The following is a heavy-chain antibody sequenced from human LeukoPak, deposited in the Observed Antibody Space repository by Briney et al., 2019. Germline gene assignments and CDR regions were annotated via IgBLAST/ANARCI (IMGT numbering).Heavy chain of an antibody. CDR1: GGSISTYY. Sequence: PSETLSLTCTVSGGSISTYYWSWIRQPPGKGLEWIGHIYYSGSTNYNPSLKSRVTVSVDTSKNQFSLKLSSVTAADTAVYYCARGALYYYDSSGYYNAEYFQHWGQGTLVTVSS. CDR3: ARGALYYYDSSGYYNAEYFQH. J-gene: IGHJ1*01. D-gene: IGHD3-22*01. V-gene: IGHV4-59*01. CDR2: IYYSGST.